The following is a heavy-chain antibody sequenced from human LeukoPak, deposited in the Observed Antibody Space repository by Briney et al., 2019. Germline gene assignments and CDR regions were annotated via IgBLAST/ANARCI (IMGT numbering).Heavy chain of an antibody. CDR2: IYYSGST. CDR3: ASVGAGNWFDP. D-gene: IGHD1-26*01. J-gene: IGHJ5*02. Sequence: SETLSLTCTVSGGPISSYYWSWIRQPPGKGLEWIGYIYYSGSTNYNPSLKSRVTISVDTSKNQFSLKLSSVTAADTAVYYCASVGAGNWFDPWGQGTLVTVSS. CDR1: GGPISSYY. V-gene: IGHV4-59*01.